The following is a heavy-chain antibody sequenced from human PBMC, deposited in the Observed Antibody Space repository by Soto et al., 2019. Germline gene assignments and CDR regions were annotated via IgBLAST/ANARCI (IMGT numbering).Heavy chain of an antibody. Sequence: QVPLQESGPGLVKPSQTLSLTSNVSGGSISGGRYYWNWIRQHPGKGLEWIGNIYDNGITYYNPSLKSRVIISEDTSKNQFSLRLSSVTAADTAVYYCTRDRGFGMDVWGQGTTVTVSS. CDR2: IYDNGIT. V-gene: IGHV4-31*03. CDR1: GGSISGGRYY. J-gene: IGHJ6*02. CDR3: TRDRGFGMDV.